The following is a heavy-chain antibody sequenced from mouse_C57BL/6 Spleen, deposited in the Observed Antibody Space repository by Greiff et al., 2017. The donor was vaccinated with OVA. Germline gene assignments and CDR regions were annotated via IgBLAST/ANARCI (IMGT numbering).Heavy chain of an antibody. Sequence: VQLQQSGAELVRPGTSVKVSCKASGYAFTNYLIEWVKQRPGQGLEWIGVINPGSGGTNYNEKFKGKATLTADKSASTAYMQLSSLTSEDSAVYFCARSAQAPAWFAYWGQGTLVTVSA. V-gene: IGHV1-54*01. J-gene: IGHJ3*01. CDR2: INPGSGGT. CDR3: ARSAQAPAWFAY. CDR1: GYAFTNYL. D-gene: IGHD3-2*02.